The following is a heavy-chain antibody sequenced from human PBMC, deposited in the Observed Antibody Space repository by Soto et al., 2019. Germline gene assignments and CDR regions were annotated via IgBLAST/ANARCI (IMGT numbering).Heavy chain of an antibody. CDR2: ISAYNGNT. J-gene: IGHJ3*02. CDR3: ASLDSSVYYFKGSRGTNDVFDI. Sequence: ASVKVSCKASGYTFTSYGISWVRQAPGQGLEWMGWISAYNGNTNYAQKLQGRVTMTTDTSTSTAYMELRSLRSDDTAVYYCASLDSSVYYFKGSRGTNDVFDIWGQGTMVPVSS. CDR1: GYTFTSYG. D-gene: IGHD3-22*01. V-gene: IGHV1-18*01.